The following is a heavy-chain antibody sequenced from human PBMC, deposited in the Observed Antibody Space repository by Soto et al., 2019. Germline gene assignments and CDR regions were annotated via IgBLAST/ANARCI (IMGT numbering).Heavy chain of an antibody. Sequence: PSETLSLTCAVYGGSFSGYYWSWIRQPPGKGLEWIGEINHSGSTNYNPSLKSRVTISVDTSKNQFSLKLSSVTAADTAVYYCARRDSYYYDSSGYSPRGRYFQHWGQGTLVTVSS. CDR1: GGSFSGYY. V-gene: IGHV4-34*01. J-gene: IGHJ1*01. D-gene: IGHD3-22*01. CDR2: INHSGST. CDR3: ARRDSYYYDSSGYSPRGRYFQH.